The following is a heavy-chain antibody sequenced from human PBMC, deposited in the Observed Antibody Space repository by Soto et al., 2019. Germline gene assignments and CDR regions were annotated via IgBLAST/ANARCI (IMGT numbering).Heavy chain of an antibody. V-gene: IGHV1-18*04. CDR2: ISAYNGNT. J-gene: IGHJ6*02. D-gene: IGHD6-6*01. Sequence: ASVKVSCKASGYTFTSYGISWVRQAPGQGLEWMGWISAYNGNTNYAQKLQGRVTMTTDTSTSTAYMELRSLSADDTAVYYCARLPKGKAARHQTYYYYGMDVWGQGTTVTVSS. CDR1: GYTFTSYG. CDR3: ARLPKGKAARHQTYYYYGMDV.